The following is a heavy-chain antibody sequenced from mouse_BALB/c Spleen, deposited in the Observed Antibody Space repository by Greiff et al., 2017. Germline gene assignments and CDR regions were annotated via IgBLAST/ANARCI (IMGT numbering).Heavy chain of an antibody. V-gene: IGHV5-17*02. CDR2: ISSGSSTI. Sequence: EVMLVESGGGLVQPGGSRKLSCAASGFTFSSFGMHWVRQAPEKGLEWVAYISSGSSTIYYADTVKGRFTISRDNPKNTLFLQMTSLRSEDTAMYYCASGGLRYAMDYWGQGTSVTVSS. CDR3: ASGGLRYAMDY. D-gene: IGHD2-4*01. J-gene: IGHJ4*01. CDR1: GFTFSSFG.